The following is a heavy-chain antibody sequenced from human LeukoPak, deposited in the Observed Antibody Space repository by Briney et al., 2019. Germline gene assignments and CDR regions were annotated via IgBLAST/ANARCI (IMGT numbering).Heavy chain of an antibody. CDR2: FDPEDGET. J-gene: IGHJ3*02. V-gene: IGHV1-24*01. CDR3: ASLLRFLEWVDAFDI. CDR1: GYTLTELS. D-gene: IGHD3-3*01. Sequence: ASVKVSCKVSGYTLTELSMHWVRQAPGKGLEWMGGFDPEDGETIYAQKFQGRVTMTEDTSTDTAYMELSSLRSEDTAVYYCASLLRFLEWVDAFDIWGQGTMVTVSS.